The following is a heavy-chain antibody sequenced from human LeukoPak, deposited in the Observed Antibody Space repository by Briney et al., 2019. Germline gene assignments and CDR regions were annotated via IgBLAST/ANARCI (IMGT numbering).Heavy chain of an antibody. D-gene: IGHD3-16*02. V-gene: IGHV4-34*01. J-gene: IGHJ3*02. CDR3: ARVLSQDAFDI. CDR2: INHSGST. Sequence: PSETLSLTCAVYGGSFSGYYWSWIRQPPGKGLEWIGEINHSGSTNYNPSLKSRVTISVDTSKNQFSLKLSSVTAADTAVYYCARVLSQDAFDIWGQGTMVTVSS. CDR1: GGSFSGYY.